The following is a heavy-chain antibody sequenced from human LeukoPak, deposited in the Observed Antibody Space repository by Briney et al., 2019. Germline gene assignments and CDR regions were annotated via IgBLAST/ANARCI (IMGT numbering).Heavy chain of an antibody. Sequence: PSETLSLTCTVSGGSISSYYWSWIRQPPGKGLEWIGYIYYSGSTNYNPSLKSRVTISVDTSKNQFFLKLSSVTAADTAVYYCARDYSSSWYYFDYWGQGTLVTVSS. CDR1: GGSISSYY. J-gene: IGHJ4*02. CDR3: ARDYSSSWYYFDY. V-gene: IGHV4-59*01. D-gene: IGHD6-13*01. CDR2: IYYSGST.